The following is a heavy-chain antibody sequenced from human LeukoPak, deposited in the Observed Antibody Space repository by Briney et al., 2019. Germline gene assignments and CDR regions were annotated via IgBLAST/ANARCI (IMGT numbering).Heavy chain of an antibody. CDR3: AKDQWDSSGLYDAFDI. Sequence: GRSLRLSCAASGFTFDDYAMHWVRHAPGKGLEWVSGISWNSGSIGYADSVKGRFTISRDNAKNSLYLQMNSLRAEDTAWYYCAKDQWDSSGLYDAFDIWGQGTMVTVSS. CDR1: GFTFDDYA. J-gene: IGHJ3*02. V-gene: IGHV3-9*01. D-gene: IGHD6-19*01. CDR2: ISWNSGSI.